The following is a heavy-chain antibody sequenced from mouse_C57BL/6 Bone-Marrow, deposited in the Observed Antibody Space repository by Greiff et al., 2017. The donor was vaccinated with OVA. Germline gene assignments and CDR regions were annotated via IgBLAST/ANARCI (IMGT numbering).Heavy chain of an antibody. D-gene: IGHD2-5*01. CDR2: INPNNGGT. Sequence: VQLQQSGPELVKPGASVKISCKASGYTFTDYYMNWVKQSHGKSLEWIGDINPNNGGTSYNQKFKGKATLTVDKSSSTAYMELRSLTSEDSAVYYCARRRFYSNWYFDVGGTGTTVTVSS. J-gene: IGHJ1*03. CDR1: GYTFTDYY. V-gene: IGHV1-26*01. CDR3: ARRRFYSNWYFDV.